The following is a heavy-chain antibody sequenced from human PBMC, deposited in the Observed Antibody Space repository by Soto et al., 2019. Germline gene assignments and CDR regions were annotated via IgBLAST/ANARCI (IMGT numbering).Heavy chain of an antibody. D-gene: IGHD6-6*01. Sequence: SETLSLTCTVSGGSISSSSYYWGWIRQPPGKGLEWMGSIYYSGSTYYNPSLKSRVTISVDTSKNVFSLNLSSVTAADTAVYYCARRLIDSSSSSWFDPWGQGTLVTVSS. CDR1: GGSISSSSYY. CDR3: ARRLIDSSSSSWFDP. CDR2: IYYSGST. V-gene: IGHV4-39*01. J-gene: IGHJ5*02.